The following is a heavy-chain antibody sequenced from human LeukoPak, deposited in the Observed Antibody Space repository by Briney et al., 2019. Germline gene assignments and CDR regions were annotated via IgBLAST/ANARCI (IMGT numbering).Heavy chain of an antibody. Sequence: GGSLRLSCAASGFTFSSSVMSWVRQAPGKGLEWVSGISGSGGRTNYADSVKGRFTISRDNSKNTLYLHMNSLRAEDTAVYYCATRYCSGGSCYAFDYWGQGTLVTASS. CDR1: GFTFSSSV. J-gene: IGHJ4*02. D-gene: IGHD2-15*01. CDR2: ISGSGGRT. V-gene: IGHV3-23*01. CDR3: ATRYCSGGSCYAFDY.